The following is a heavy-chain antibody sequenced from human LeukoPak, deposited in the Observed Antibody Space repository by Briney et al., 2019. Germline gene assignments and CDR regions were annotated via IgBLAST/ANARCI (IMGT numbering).Heavy chain of an antibody. D-gene: IGHD4-17*01. V-gene: IGHV3-7*01. CDR1: GFTFSPYW. CDR2: IKEDGSEK. J-gene: IGHJ3*02. CDR3: ARDSPYGDYDAFDI. Sequence: GGSLRLSCAASGFTFSPYWMSWARQAPGKGLEWVANIKEDGSEKYYVDSVKGRFTISRDNAKNSLYLEMTSLRAEDTAVYYCARDSPYGDYDAFDIWGQGTMVTVSS.